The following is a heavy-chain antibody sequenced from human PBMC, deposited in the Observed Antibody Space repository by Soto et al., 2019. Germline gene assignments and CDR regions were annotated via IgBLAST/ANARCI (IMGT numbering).Heavy chain of an antibody. CDR2: ISYDGSNK. CDR1: GFTFSSYG. V-gene: IGHV3-30*18. CDR3: AKDGSIQPSYYYGMDV. J-gene: IGHJ6*02. Sequence: GGSLRLSCAASGFTFSSYGMHWVRQAPGKGLEWVAVISYDGSNKYYADSVKGRFTISRDNSKNTLYLQMNSLRAEDTAVYYCAKDGSIQPSYYYGMDVWGQGTTVTVS.